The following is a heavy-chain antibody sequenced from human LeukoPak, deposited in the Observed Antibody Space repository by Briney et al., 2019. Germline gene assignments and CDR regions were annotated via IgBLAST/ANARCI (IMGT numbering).Heavy chain of an antibody. J-gene: IGHJ1*01. Sequence: GGSLRLSCAASGFTFSSYALHWVRQAPGKGLEWVSLISGDGRSTYFADSVKGRFTISRDNSKNSLYLQMNSLRTEDTALYYCAKVYRYYDSSCQHWGQGTLVTVSS. D-gene: IGHD3-22*01. CDR3: AKVYRYYDSSCQH. V-gene: IGHV3-43*02. CDR1: GFTFSSYA. CDR2: ISGDGRST.